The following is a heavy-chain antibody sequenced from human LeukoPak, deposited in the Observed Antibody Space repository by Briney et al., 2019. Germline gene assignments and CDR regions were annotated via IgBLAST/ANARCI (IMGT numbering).Heavy chain of an antibody. J-gene: IGHJ4*02. CDR1: GYSFTSYW. CDR3: ARRRDLYSGSYYPFDY. V-gene: IGHV5-51*01. CDR2: IYPGDSDA. D-gene: IGHD1-26*01. Sequence: PGESLKISCKGSGYSFTSYWIGWVRQMPGKGLEWMGIIYPGDSDARYSPSFQGQVTISADKSISTAYLQWSSLKASDTAICYCARRRDLYSGSYYPFDYWGQGTLVTVSS.